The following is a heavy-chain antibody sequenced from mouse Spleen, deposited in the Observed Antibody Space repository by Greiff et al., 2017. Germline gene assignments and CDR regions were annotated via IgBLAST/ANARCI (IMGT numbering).Heavy chain of an antibody. CDR1: GYSFTSYY. J-gene: IGHJ4*01. D-gene: IGHD2-1*01. CDR2: IYPGSGNT. Sequence: VQLQQSGPELVKPGASVKISCKASGYSFTSYYIHWVKQRPGQGLEWIGWIYPGSGNTKYNEKFKGKATLTADTSSSTAYMQLSSLTSEDSAVYYCAGDGNSYAMDYWGQGTSVTVSS. CDR3: AGDGNSYAMDY. V-gene: IGHV1-66*01.